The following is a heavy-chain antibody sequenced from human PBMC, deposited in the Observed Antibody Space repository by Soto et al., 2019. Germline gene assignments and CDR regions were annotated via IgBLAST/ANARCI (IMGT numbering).Heavy chain of an antibody. CDR2: IIPSYDRT. V-gene: IGHV1-69*06. CDR3: ARDPTNDYGDDTFDY. Sequence: QVLLLQSGSEVKKPGSSVKVSCKASGDAFQSYAIHWVRQAPGQGLAYMGRIIPSYDRTKYAQKFQGRLTVTADMYTSTVYMELSSMRSEDTAVYYCARDPTNDYGDDTFDYWGQGTKVIVSS. D-gene: IGHD4-17*01. CDR1: GDAFQSYA. J-gene: IGHJ4*02.